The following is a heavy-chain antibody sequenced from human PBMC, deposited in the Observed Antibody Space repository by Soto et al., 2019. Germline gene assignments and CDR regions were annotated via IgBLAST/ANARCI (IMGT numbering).Heavy chain of an antibody. V-gene: IGHV3-48*03. CDR3: ASLFVDEIAVVPFDY. J-gene: IGHJ4*02. CDR1: GFTFSSYE. D-gene: IGHD6-19*01. Sequence: GGSLRLSCAASGFTFSSYEMNWVRQAPGKGLEWVSYISSSGSTIYYADSVKGRFTISRDNAKNSLYLQMNSLRAEDTAVYYCASLFVDEIAVVPFDYWGQGTLVTVSS. CDR2: ISSSGSTI.